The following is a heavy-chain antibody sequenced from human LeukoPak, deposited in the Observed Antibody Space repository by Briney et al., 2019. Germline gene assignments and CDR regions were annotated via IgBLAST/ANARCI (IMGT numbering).Heavy chain of an antibody. D-gene: IGHD3-22*01. CDR1: GGSISSYY. CDR3: ARAGGHDSSGYYPYYFDY. J-gene: IGHJ4*02. Sequence: SETLSLTCTVSGGSISSYYWSWIRQPPGKGLEWIGYIYYSGSTNYNPSLKSRVTISVDTSKNQFSLKLSSVTAADTAVYYCARAGGHDSSGYYPYYFDYWGQGTLVTVSS. V-gene: IGHV4-59*01. CDR2: IYYSGST.